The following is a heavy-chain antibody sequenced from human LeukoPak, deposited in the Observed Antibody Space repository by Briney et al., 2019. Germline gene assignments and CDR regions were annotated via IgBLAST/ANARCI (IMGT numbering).Heavy chain of an antibody. D-gene: IGHD2-2*01. Sequence: PGGSLRLSCAASGFTFSSYAMHRVRQAPGKGLEWVAVISYDGSNKYYADSVKGRFTISRDNSKNTLYLQMNSLRAEDTAVYYCAREGRGQLPSLAYTANWFDPWGQGTLVTVSS. J-gene: IGHJ5*02. CDR1: GFTFSSYA. V-gene: IGHV3-30*01. CDR2: ISYDGSNK. CDR3: AREGRGQLPSLAYTANWFDP.